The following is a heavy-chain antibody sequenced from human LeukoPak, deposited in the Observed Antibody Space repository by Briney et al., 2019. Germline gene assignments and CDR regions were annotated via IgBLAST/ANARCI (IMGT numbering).Heavy chain of an antibody. CDR3: ARDQNYYDSSGYSYHWYFDL. V-gene: IGHV3-11*01. Sequence: PGGSLRLSCEASGFTFRDYYMTWIRQAPGKGLEWISDISTTGYSTHCGDSARGRFTVSRDNAKNSLYLEMNDLSAEDTAVYYCARDQNYYDSSGYSYHWYFDLWGRGTQVIVSS. CDR2: ISTTGYST. CDR1: GFTFRDYY. J-gene: IGHJ2*01. D-gene: IGHD3-22*01.